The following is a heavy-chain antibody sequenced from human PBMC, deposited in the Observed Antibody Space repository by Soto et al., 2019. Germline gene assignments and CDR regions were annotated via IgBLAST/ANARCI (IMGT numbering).Heavy chain of an antibody. D-gene: IGHD6-19*01. CDR1: GFTFSSYA. CDR3: ARETPSVAGDY. CDR2: ISYDGSNK. J-gene: IGHJ4*02. V-gene: IGHV3-30-3*01. Sequence: QVQLVESGGGVVQPGRSLRLSCAASGFTFSSYAMHWVRQAPGKGLEWVAVISYDGSNKYYADSVKGRFTISRDNSKNTLYLQMNSLRAEDTAVYYWARETPSVAGDYWGQGTLVTVSS.